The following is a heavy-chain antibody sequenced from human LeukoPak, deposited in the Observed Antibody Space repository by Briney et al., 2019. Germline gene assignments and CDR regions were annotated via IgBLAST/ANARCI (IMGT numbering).Heavy chain of an antibody. CDR3: ARVARIQLWLLVDY. CDR1: GGSISSSNW. Sequence: SETLSLTCAVSGGSISSSNWWRWVRQPPGKGLEWTGEIYHSGSTNYNPSLKSRVTISVDKSKNQFSLKLSSVTAADTAVYYCARVARIQLWLLVDYWGQGTLVTVSS. D-gene: IGHD5-18*01. CDR2: IYHSGST. J-gene: IGHJ4*02. V-gene: IGHV4-4*02.